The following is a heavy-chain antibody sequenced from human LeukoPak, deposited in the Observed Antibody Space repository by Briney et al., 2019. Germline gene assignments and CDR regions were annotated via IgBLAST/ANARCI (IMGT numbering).Heavy chain of an antibody. CDR3: AKDGDYGGPYDFDY. CDR1: GGSVSSCSYN. Sequence: SETLSLTCTVSGGSVSSCSYNWSWIRQPPGQGLEWIMYIYYCWGTNYHTFLKSRVTIPVNTSKNQFSLKLSAVTAADTAVYSCAKDGDYGGPYDFDYCGEGTLGTASS. J-gene: IGHJ4*02. D-gene: IGHD4-17*01. V-gene: IGHV4-61*01. CDR2: IYYCWGT.